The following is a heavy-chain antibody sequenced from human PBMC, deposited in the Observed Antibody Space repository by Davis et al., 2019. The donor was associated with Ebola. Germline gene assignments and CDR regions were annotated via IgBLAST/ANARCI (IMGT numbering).Heavy chain of an antibody. CDR3: ARENWDDHFFDH. J-gene: IGHJ4*02. Sequence: PSETLSLTCSVSGASISSSGYYWTWIRQHPEKGLEWIGYISYSGNPYYNPSLKCRVVISLDRSQNQFSLNLSSVTAADAAVYYCARENWDDHFFDHWGQGTLVAVSS. V-gene: IGHV4-31*03. CDR2: ISYSGNP. D-gene: IGHD1-1*01. CDR1: GASISSSGYY.